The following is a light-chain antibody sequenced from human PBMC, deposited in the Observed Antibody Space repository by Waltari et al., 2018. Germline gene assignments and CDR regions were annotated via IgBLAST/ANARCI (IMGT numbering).Light chain of an antibody. J-gene: IGKJ4*01. CDR3: QQYGSSPPVT. Sequence: DIVLTQSPGTLSLSPGERATLSCRASQSVSSSYLAWYQQKPGQAPRLLIYGASSRATGSPDRFSGSGSGTDFTLTISRLEPEDFAVYYCQQYGSSPPVTFGGGTKVEIK. V-gene: IGKV3-20*01. CDR1: QSVSSSY. CDR2: GAS.